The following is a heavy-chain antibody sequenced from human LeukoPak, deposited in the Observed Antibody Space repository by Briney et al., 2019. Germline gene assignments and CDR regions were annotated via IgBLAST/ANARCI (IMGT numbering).Heavy chain of an antibody. CDR1: GFTFSSYA. J-gene: IGHJ4*02. D-gene: IGHD6-13*01. Sequence: PGGSLSLSCAASGFTFSSYAMSWVRQAPGKGLEWVSAISGSGGSTYYADSVKGRFTISRDNSKNTLYLQMYSLRAEDTAVYYCAKVSSSWSYFFDYWGQGTLVTVSS. CDR3: AKVSSSWSYFFDY. CDR2: ISGSGGST. V-gene: IGHV3-23*01.